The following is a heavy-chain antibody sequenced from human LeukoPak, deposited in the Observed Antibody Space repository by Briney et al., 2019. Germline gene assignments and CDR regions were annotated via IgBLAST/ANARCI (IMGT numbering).Heavy chain of an antibody. CDR1: GYTFTSYA. CDR3: ARSIVVVPADAFDI. Sequence: ASVKVPCKASGYTFTSYAMNWVRQAPGQGLEWMGWINTNTGNPTYAQGFTGRFVFSLDTSVSTAYLQISSLKAEDTAVYYCARSIVVVPADAFDIWGQGTMVTVSS. V-gene: IGHV7-4-1*02. J-gene: IGHJ3*02. CDR2: INTNTGNP. D-gene: IGHD2-2*01.